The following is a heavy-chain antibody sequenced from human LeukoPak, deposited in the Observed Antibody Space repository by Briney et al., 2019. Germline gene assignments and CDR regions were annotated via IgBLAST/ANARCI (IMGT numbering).Heavy chain of an antibody. V-gene: IGHV4-39*07. D-gene: IGHD6-13*01. CDR1: GGSISSSSYY. CDR3: ARDWVIAAAGGDDY. Sequence: SETLSLTCTVSGGSISSSSYYWGWIRQPPGKGLEWIGSIYYSGSTYYNPSLKSRVTISVDTSKNQFSLKLSSVTAADTAVYYCARDWVIAAAGGDDYWGQGTLVTVSS. J-gene: IGHJ4*02. CDR2: IYYSGST.